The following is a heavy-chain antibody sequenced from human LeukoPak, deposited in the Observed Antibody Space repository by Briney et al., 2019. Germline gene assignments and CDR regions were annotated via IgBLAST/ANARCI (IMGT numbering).Heavy chain of an antibody. CDR2: VNHSGST. Sequence: SETLSLTCAVYGGSFSGYYWSWIRQPPGKGLEWIGEVNHSGSTNYNPSLKSRVTISVDTSKNQFSLKLSSVTAADTAVYYCARDPAGEDAFDIWGQGTMVTVSS. D-gene: IGHD7-27*01. CDR1: GGSFSGYY. CDR3: ARDPAGEDAFDI. J-gene: IGHJ3*02. V-gene: IGHV4-34*01.